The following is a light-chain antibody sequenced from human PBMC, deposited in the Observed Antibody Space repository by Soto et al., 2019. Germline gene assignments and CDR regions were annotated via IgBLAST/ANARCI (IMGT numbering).Light chain of an antibody. Sequence: DIQMTQSLSTLSASVGDRVTITCRASQSISSWLAWYQQKPGKAPKLLIYDASSLESGVPSRFSGSGSGTEFTLTISSLQPDDFATYYCQQYNSYSLWTFGQGTKVEIK. J-gene: IGKJ1*01. CDR2: DAS. CDR1: QSISSW. V-gene: IGKV1-5*01. CDR3: QQYNSYSLWT.